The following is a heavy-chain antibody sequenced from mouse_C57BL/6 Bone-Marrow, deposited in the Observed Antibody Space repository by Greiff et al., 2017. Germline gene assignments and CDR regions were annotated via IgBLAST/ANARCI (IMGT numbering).Heavy chain of an antibody. CDR1: GYAFTNYL. CDR2: INPGSGGT. D-gene: IGHD1-1*01. V-gene: IGHV1-54*01. Sequence: QVHVKQSGAELVRPGTSVKVSCKASGYAFTNYLIEWVKQRPGKGLEWIGVINPGSGGTNYNETVKGKATLTADKSSSTAYLQLSSLTSEDSAVYCCAGGVLRGDYWGQGTSVTVSS. CDR3: AGGVLRGDY. J-gene: IGHJ4*01.